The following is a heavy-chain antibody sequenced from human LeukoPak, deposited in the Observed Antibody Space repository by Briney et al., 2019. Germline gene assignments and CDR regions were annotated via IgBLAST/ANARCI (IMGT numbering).Heavy chain of an antibody. V-gene: IGHV3-30*04. Sequence: PGRSLRLSCAASGFTLSNYAMHWVRQAPGKGLEWVAVISYDGTNKFYADSVKGRFTISRDNSKNTLYLQMNSLSAEDTAVYYCARDLTITGTTWDADYWGQGTLVTVSS. J-gene: IGHJ4*02. CDR3: ARDLTITGTTWDADY. D-gene: IGHD1-20*01. CDR2: ISYDGTNK. CDR1: GFTLSNYA.